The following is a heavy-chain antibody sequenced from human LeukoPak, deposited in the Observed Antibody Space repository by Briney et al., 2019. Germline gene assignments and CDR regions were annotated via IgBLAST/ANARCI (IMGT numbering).Heavy chain of an antibody. CDR2: ILFRGAT. CDR3: ARESGDTRTVNSFDF. CDR1: GDSISSYSYY. D-gene: IGHD2-21*01. J-gene: IGHJ4*01. Sequence: SETLSLTCTVSGDSISSYSYYWAWIRQPPGKGLEWIGSILFRGATYYNPSLKPRIIMSVDTSQNHFSLKLTSVTAADTAVYFCARESGDTRTVNSFDFWGRGTLITASS. V-gene: IGHV4-39*07.